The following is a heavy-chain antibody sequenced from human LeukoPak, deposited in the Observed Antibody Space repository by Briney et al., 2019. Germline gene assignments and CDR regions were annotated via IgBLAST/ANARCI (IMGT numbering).Heavy chain of an antibody. CDR2: MNPNSGNT. CDR1: GYTFTSYD. CDR3: ARTYWYYDFWSHYSYFDY. V-gene: IGHV1-8*03. Sequence: GASAKVSCKASGYTFTSYDINWVRQATGQGLEWMGWMNPNSGNTGYAQKFQGRVTITRNTSISTAYMELSSLRSEDTAVYYCARTYWYYDFWSHYSYFDYWGQGTLVTVSS. D-gene: IGHD3-3*01. J-gene: IGHJ4*02.